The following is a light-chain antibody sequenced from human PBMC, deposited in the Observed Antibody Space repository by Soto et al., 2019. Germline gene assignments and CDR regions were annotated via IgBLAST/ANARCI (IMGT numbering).Light chain of an antibody. Sequence: EIVLTQSPGTLSLSPGERATLSCRASQSFSSNYLAWYQHKPGQAPRLLIYGASNRATGIPDRFSGSGSGTDFTLTISRLEPEDFAVYYCQQYDSSPPTTFGQGTKLEIK. CDR2: GAS. J-gene: IGKJ2*01. V-gene: IGKV3-20*01. CDR3: QQYDSSPPTT. CDR1: QSFSSNY.